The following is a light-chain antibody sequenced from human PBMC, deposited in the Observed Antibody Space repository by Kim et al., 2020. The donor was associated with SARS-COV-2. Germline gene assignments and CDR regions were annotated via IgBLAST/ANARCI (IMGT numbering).Light chain of an antibody. V-gene: IGKV1-5*03. CDR2: RAS. J-gene: IGKJ1*01. CDR1: QSISSW. Sequence: GDRVTITCRASQSISSWLAWYQQKPGKAPKLLIYRASSLESGVPSRFSGSGSGTEFTLTISSLQPDDFATYYCQQYNSYPWTFGQGTKVDIK. CDR3: QQYNSYPWT.